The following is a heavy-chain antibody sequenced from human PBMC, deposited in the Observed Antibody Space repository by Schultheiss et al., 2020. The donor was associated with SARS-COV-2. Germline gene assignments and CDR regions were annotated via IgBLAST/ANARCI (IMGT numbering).Heavy chain of an antibody. D-gene: IGHD4-17*01. J-gene: IGHJ4*02. CDR2: INPNSGGT. CDR1: GYTFTGYY. CDR3: ARDLFDYCDYIDY. V-gene: IGHV1-2*02. Sequence: GESLKISCKASGYTFTGYYMHWVRQAPGQGLEWMGWINPNSGGTNYAQKFQGRVTMTRDTSISTAYMELSRLRSDDTAVYYCARDLFDYCDYIDYWGQGTLVTVSS.